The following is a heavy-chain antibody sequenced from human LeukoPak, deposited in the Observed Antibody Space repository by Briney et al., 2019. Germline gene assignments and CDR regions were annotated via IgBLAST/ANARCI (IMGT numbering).Heavy chain of an antibody. J-gene: IGHJ4*02. CDR1: AFPSSTSS. CDR2: VNRDGTST. CDR3: ARYFSV. D-gene: IGHD2-15*01. V-gene: IGHV3-74*01. Sequence: PRGSLRLSCASSSAFPSSTSSSPVVRQAPGKGLEWASRVNRDGTSTGYADSVKGRFTISRDNAKNTLYLQMNSLRLEDTPVYYCARYFSVWGQGTLVTVSS.